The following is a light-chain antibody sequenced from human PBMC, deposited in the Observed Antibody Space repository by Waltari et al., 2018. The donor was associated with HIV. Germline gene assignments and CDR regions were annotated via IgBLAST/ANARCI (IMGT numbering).Light chain of an antibody. CDR3: QQYEKLPLT. CDR1: QSISSW. CDR2: KAS. Sequence: DIQMTQSPSTLSASVGDRVTITCRASQSISSWLAWYQQKPGKAPKLLIYKASSLESGVPSRFSGSGSGTEFTLTISSLQPDDFATYYCQQYEKLPLTFGEGTRVDIK. J-gene: IGKJ4*01. V-gene: IGKV1-5*03.